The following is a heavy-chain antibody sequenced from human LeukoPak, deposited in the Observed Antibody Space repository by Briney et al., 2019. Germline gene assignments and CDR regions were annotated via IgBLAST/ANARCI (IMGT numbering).Heavy chain of an antibody. CDR3: AKAPTYSGSKSPTLTYFDY. Sequence: GGSLRLSCAASGFAFSSYGMHWVRRAPGKGLEWVAVISYDGSNKYYADSVKGRFTISRDNSKNTLYLQMNSLRAEDTAVYYCAKAPTYSGSKSPTLTYFDYWGQGTLVTVSS. D-gene: IGHD1-26*01. J-gene: IGHJ4*02. CDR1: GFAFSSYG. V-gene: IGHV3-30*18. CDR2: ISYDGSNK.